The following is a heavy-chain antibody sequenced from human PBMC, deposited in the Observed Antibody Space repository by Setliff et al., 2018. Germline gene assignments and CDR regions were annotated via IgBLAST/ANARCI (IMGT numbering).Heavy chain of an antibody. CDR3: ARAAKYDSSGYYGFWFDP. Sequence: SETLSLTCTVSGGSISSSYWSWIRQPPGKGLEWIGYIYSSGSTNNNPSLKSRATISVDTSKNQFSLKLSSVTAADTAVYYCARAAKYDSSGYYGFWFDPWGQGTRVTVS. D-gene: IGHD3-22*01. CDR2: IYSSGST. J-gene: IGHJ5*02. V-gene: IGHV4-59*01. CDR1: GGSISSSY.